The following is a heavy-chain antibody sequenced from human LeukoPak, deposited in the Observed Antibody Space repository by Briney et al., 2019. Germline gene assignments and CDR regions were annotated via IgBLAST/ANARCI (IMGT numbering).Heavy chain of an antibody. CDR3: ATYPSIAVAGHYDY. Sequence: SVKVSCKASGGTFSSYAISWVRQAPGQGLEWMGGIIPIFGTANYAQKFQGRVTITTDESTSTAYMELSSLRSEDTAVYYCATYPSIAVAGHYDYWGQGTLVTVSS. D-gene: IGHD6-19*01. CDR2: IIPIFGTA. J-gene: IGHJ4*02. V-gene: IGHV1-69*05. CDR1: GGTFSSYA.